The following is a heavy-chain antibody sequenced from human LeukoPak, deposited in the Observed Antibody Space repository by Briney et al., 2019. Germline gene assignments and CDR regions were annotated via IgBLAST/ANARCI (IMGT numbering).Heavy chain of an antibody. D-gene: IGHD1-14*01. J-gene: IGHJ4*02. CDR3: AISPGITGTTTGFDY. CDR1: GFTFDDYG. Sequence: PGGSLRLSCVGSGFTFDDYGMSWVRQAPGKGLEWVAGINWNGGSTGYADSVKGRFTISRDNSKNSLYLQMNSLRDETTALYYCAISPGITGTTTGFDYWGQGTLVIASS. V-gene: IGHV3-20*04. CDR2: INWNGGST.